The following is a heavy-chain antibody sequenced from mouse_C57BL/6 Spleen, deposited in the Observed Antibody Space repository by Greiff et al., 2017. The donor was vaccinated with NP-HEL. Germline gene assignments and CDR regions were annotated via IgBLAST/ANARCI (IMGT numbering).Heavy chain of an antibody. CDR3: AREEDSSDFDY. V-gene: IGHV1-76*01. CDR2: IYPGSGNT. J-gene: IGHJ2*01. Sequence: QVQLKESGAELVRPGASVKLSCKASGYTFTDYYINWVKQRPGQGLEWIARIYPGSGNTYYNEKFKGKATLTAEKSSSTAYMQLSSLTSEDSAVYFCAREEDSSDFDYWGQGTTLTVSS. D-gene: IGHD3-2*02. CDR1: GYTFTDYY.